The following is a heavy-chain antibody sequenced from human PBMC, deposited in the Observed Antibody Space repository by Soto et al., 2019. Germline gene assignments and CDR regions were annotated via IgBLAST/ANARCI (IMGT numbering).Heavy chain of an antibody. CDR2: IYYSGST. J-gene: IGHJ4*02. CDR1: GGSISSSSYY. D-gene: IGHD4-17*01. CDR3: ARQFGDYITWGY. V-gene: IGHV4-39*01. Sequence: SETLSLTCTVSGGSISSSSYYWGWIRQPPGKGLEWVGSIYYSGSTYYNPSLKSRVTISVDTSKNQFSLKLSSVTAADTAVYYCARQFGDYITWGYWGQGTLVTVSS.